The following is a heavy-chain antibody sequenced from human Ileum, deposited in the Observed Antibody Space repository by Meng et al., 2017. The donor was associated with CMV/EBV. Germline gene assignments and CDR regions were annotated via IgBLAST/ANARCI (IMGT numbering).Heavy chain of an antibody. J-gene: IGHJ4*02. CDR3: AKDSYYYDSSGYYDY. V-gene: IGHV3-23*03. CDR2: IYSGGSST. Sequence: GESLKISCAASGFTFSSYAMSWVRQAPGKGLEWVSVIYSGGSSTYYADSVKGRFTISSDNSKNTLYLQMNSLRAEDTAVYYCAKDSYYYDSSGYYDYWGQGTLVTVSS. CDR1: GFTFSSYA. D-gene: IGHD3-22*01.